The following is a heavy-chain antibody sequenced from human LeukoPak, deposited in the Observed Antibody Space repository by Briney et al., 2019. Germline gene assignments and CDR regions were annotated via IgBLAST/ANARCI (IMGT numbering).Heavy chain of an antibody. Sequence: GASVKVSCKASGGTFSSYAISWVRQAPGQGLEWMGGIIPIFGTANYAQKFQGRVTMTRDMSTSTVYMELSSLRSEDTAVYYCARESFAMVRGGNWFDPWGQGTPVTVSS. D-gene: IGHD3-10*01. CDR1: GGTFSSYA. J-gene: IGHJ5*02. V-gene: IGHV1-69*05. CDR2: IIPIFGTA. CDR3: ARESFAMVRGGNWFDP.